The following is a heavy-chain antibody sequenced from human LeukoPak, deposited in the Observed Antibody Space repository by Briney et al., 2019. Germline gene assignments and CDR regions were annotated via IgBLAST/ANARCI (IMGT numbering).Heavy chain of an antibody. V-gene: IGHV4-39*07. Sequence: SETLSLTCSVSGGSISSSTYYWGWIRQPPGKGLEWIGSIYYSGSTYYNPSLKSRVTISVDTSKNQFSLKLSSVTAVDTAVYYCARAETYSSDWYDPFFDYWGQGTLVTVSS. CDR2: IYYSGST. CDR1: GGSISSSTYY. J-gene: IGHJ4*02. CDR3: ARAETYSSDWYDPFFDY. D-gene: IGHD6-19*01.